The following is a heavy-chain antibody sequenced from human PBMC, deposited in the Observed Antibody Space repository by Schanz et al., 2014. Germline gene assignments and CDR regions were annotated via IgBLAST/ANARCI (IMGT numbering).Heavy chain of an antibody. D-gene: IGHD6-13*01. J-gene: IGHJ4*01. CDR2: IATSSSTR. Sequence: VQLVESGGGVVQPGRSLRLSCAAYGFTLSSYAMHWVRQAPGKGLEWLSYIATSSSTRHYADSVKGRFTISRDNAKNSLYLQMNSLRAEDTAVYYCAREQIMAAAGLVDYWGHGTLVTVSS. CDR3: AREQIMAAAGLVDY. CDR1: GFTLSSYA. V-gene: IGHV3-21*04.